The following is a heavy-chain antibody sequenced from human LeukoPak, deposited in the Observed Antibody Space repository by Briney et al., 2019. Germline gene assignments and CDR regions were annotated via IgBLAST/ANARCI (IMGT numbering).Heavy chain of an antibody. V-gene: IGHV4-34*01. J-gene: IGHJ5*02. CDR3: ARGYKDIVVVPAAMSWFDP. Sequence: SETLSLTCAVYGGSFSGYYWSWIRQPPGKGLEWIGEINHSGSTNYNPSLKSRVTISVDTPKNQFSLKLSSVTAADTAVYYCARGYKDIVVVPAAMSWFDPWGQGTLVTVSS. D-gene: IGHD2-2*01. CDR2: INHSGST. CDR1: GGSFSGYY.